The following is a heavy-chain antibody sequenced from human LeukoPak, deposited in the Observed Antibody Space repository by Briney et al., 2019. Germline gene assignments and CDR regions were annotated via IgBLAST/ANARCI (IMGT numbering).Heavy chain of an antibody. CDR1: GYTFTGYY. D-gene: IGHD3-22*01. CDR3: ARVGVYGYYDSSGYLSDAFDI. Sequence: ASVKVSCKASGYTFTGYYMHWVRQAPGQGLEWMGWINPNSGGTNYAQKFQGRVTMTRDTSTSTAYMELSRLRSDDTAVYYCARVGVYGYYDSSGYLSDAFDIWGQGTMVTVSS. J-gene: IGHJ3*02. CDR2: INPNSGGT. V-gene: IGHV1-2*02.